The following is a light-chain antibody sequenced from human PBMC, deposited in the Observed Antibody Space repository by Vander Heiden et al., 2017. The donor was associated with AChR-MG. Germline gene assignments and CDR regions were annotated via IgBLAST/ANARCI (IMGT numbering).Light chain of an antibody. Sequence: SYVLTQPPSVSVAPGKTASITCGGDNIGSESVHWYQQKPGQAPMVIIYYNSDRPSGIPGRFYGSNSGNTATLTIYRVEAGDEADYYCQVWDTDSDLGVFGGGTKLTVL. CDR1: NIGSES. CDR3: QVWDTDSDLGV. CDR2: YNS. J-gene: IGLJ2*01. V-gene: IGLV3-21*04.